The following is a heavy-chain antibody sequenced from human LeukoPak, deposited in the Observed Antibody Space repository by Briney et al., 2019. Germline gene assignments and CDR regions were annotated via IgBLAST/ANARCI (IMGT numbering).Heavy chain of an antibody. J-gene: IGHJ3*02. CDR3: ARHRGGTSPAAFYI. Sequence: SETLSLTCTVSGDSITRNTFYWAWIRQPPGKGLEWIGSIHDSGNAYYRSSLNSRVTMSVDTSTNQFSLKLKSVTAADTAMYTCARHRGGTSPAAFYIWGQGTKVTVSS. V-gene: IGHV4-39*01. D-gene: IGHD4-23*01. CDR1: GDSITRNTFY. CDR2: IHDSGNA.